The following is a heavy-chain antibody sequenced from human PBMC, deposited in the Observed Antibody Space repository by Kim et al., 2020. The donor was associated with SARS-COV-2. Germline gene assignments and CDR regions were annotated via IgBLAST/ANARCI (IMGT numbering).Heavy chain of an antibody. CDR3: ASLVGGTYYYYRGVDV. Sequence: DSVEGRFTMSRDNSKDTLYLQMSSLRAEDTAVYYCASLVGGTYYYYRGVDVWGHGTTVTVSS. D-gene: IGHD1-26*01. V-gene: IGHV3-23*01. J-gene: IGHJ6*02.